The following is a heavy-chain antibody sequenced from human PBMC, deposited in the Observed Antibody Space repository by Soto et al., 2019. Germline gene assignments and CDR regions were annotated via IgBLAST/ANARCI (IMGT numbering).Heavy chain of an antibody. J-gene: IGHJ6*02. CDR1: GGTFSSYV. CDR2: IIPISGTA. D-gene: IGHD2-2*01. V-gene: IGHV1-69*01. Sequence: QVQLVQSGAEVKKPGSSVKVSCKASGGTFSSYVISWVRQAPGQGLEWMGGIIPISGTANYAQKLRGRVTITADESTSTAYMELSSLRSEDTAVYYCARSQGSSTSLEIYYYYYYGMDVWGQGTTVTVSS. CDR3: ARSQGSSTSLEIYYYYYYGMDV.